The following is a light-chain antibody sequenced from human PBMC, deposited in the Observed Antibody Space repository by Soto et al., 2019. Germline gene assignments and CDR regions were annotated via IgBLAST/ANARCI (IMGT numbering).Light chain of an antibody. CDR1: SSDVGRYNL. CDR2: EGS. J-gene: IGLJ2*01. V-gene: IGLV2-23*01. CDR3: CSYAGSNTFV. Sequence: QSALTQPASVSGSPGQSITISCTGTSSDVGRYNLVSWYQQYPGKAPKLLIYEGSERPSGVSYRFSGSKSGNSASLTISGLQAEDEDDYYCCSYAGSNTFVFGGGTKLTVL.